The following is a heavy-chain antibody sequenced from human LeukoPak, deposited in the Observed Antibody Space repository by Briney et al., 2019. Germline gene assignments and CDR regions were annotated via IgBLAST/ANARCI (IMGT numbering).Heavy chain of an antibody. V-gene: IGHV1-69*13. D-gene: IGHD6-6*01. CDR1: GGTFSSYA. CDR3: ARLLYSSSSFSEFDP. J-gene: IGHJ5*02. Sequence: SVKVSCKASGGTFSSYAISWVRQAPGQGLEWMGGIIPIFGTANYAQNFQGRVTITADESTGTAYMELSSLRSEDTAVYYCARLLYSSSSFSEFDPWGQGTLVTVSS. CDR2: IIPIFGTA.